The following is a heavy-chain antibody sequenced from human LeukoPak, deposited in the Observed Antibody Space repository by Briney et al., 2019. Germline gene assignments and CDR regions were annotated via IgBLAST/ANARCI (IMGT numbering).Heavy chain of an antibody. CDR2: ISGSGGST. Sequence: PGGSLTLPCAASGHILNRYDVRWVRQAPGKGLEWVSGISGSGGSTYYADSVKGRFPIHRDNYKNRLYLQVNSLRAVGAAVYYCAIRPRRNYLDSFDYWGQGTLVTVSS. CDR3: AIRPRRNYLDSFDY. J-gene: IGHJ4*02. V-gene: IGHV3-23*01. CDR1: GHILNRYD. D-gene: IGHD3-10*01.